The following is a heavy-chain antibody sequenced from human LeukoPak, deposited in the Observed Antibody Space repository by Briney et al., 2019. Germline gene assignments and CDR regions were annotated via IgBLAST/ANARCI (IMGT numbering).Heavy chain of an antibody. CDR1: GSTFSSYS. Sequence: GGSLRLSCAASGSTFSSYSMNWVRQAPGKGLEWVSSISSSSSYIYYADSVKGRFTISRDNAKNSLYLQMNSLRAEDTAVYYCARDLTMVRGVPDYWGQGTLVTVSS. D-gene: IGHD3-10*01. CDR3: ARDLTMVRGVPDY. CDR2: ISSSSSYI. J-gene: IGHJ4*02. V-gene: IGHV3-21*01.